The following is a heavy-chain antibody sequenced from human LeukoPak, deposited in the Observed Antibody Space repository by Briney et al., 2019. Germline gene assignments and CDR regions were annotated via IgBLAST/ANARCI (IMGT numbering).Heavy chain of an antibody. CDR3: ARYSGWFYFDY. V-gene: IGHV6-1*01. Sequence: SQTLSLTCAISGDSVSSNNVAWNWIRQSPSRGLEWLGRTYYRSKWYNDYAAFVKSRISINPDTSKNQFSLQLNSVTPEDTAVYYCARYSGWFYFDYWGQGTLVTVSS. CDR2: TYYRSKWYN. CDR1: GDSVSSNNVA. D-gene: IGHD6-19*01. J-gene: IGHJ4*02.